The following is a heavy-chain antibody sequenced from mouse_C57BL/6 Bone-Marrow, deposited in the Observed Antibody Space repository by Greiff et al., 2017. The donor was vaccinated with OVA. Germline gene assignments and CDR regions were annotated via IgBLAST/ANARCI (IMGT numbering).Heavy chain of an antibody. CDR2: IWSGGST. D-gene: IGHD2-4*01. V-gene: IGHV2-2*01. CDR3: ARPYDYEGFAY. Sequence: VQLVEPGPGLVQPSQSLSITCTVSGFSLTSYGVHWVRQSPGKGLEWLGVIWSGGSTDYYAAFITRKSISKDNSKSQVFFNMSSLQADDTAIYYCARPYDYEGFAYWGQGTLVTVSA. CDR1: GFSLTSYG. J-gene: IGHJ3*01.